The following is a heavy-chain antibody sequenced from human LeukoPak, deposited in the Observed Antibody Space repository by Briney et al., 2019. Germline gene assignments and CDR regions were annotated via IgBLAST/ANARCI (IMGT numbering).Heavy chain of an antibody. V-gene: IGHV4-34*01. CDR1: GGSFSGYY. Sequence: ETLSLTCAVYGGSFSGYYWSWIRQPPGKGLEWIGEINHSGSTNYNPSLKSRVTISVDKAKNQFSLNLNSVTAADTAVYYCARGGDRSFDYWGQGTLVTVSS. J-gene: IGHJ4*02. D-gene: IGHD3-10*01. CDR3: ARGGDRSFDY. CDR2: INHSGST.